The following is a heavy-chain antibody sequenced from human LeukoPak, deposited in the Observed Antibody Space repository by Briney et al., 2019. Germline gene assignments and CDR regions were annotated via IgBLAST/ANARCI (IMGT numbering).Heavy chain of an antibody. CDR3: TREGLDY. J-gene: IGHJ4*02. CDR1: GYTFTNHD. Sequence: GASVKVSCKASGYTFTNHDINWVRQATGQGLEWMGYKNPNGGSSAYAQKFQGRVTITTDASISTAYMEVSGLRSEDTALYYCTREGLDYWGQGTLVTVSS. V-gene: IGHV1-8*01. CDR2: KNPNGGSS.